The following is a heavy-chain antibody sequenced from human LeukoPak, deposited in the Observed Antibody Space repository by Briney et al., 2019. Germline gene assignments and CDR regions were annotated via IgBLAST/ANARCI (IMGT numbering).Heavy chain of an antibody. Sequence: TSSETLSLTCAVYGGSFSGYYLSWIRQPPGKGLEWIGEINDSGNTNYNPSLKNPVSISLDTSTHQFSLKLSSVTAADTAVYYCARGLAADGMDVWGQGTTVTVSS. CDR1: GGSFSGYY. J-gene: IGHJ6*02. CDR3: ARGLAADGMDV. D-gene: IGHD6-25*01. CDR2: INDSGNT. V-gene: IGHV4-34*01.